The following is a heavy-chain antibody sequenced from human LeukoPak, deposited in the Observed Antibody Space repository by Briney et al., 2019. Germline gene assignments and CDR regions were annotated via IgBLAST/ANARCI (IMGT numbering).Heavy chain of an antibody. V-gene: IGHV3-7*01. CDR2: IRYDGGQI. J-gene: IGHJ3*01. CDR3: ARYNDIAVGDSFDV. D-gene: IGHD2-15*01. CDR1: GFSFNREW. Sequence: GGSLRLSCAASGFSFNREWMVWVRQAPGKGLEWVATIRYDGGQIMYLDSVRGRFTISRDNARSSLYLQMNSLRVEDTAVYYCARYNDIAVGDSFDVWGQGTKVTVSS.